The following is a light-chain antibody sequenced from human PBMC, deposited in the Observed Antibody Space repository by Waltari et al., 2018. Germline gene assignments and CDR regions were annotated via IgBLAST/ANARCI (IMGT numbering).Light chain of an antibody. CDR2: GAS. V-gene: IGKV3-20*01. J-gene: IGKJ1*01. Sequence: SCRPSQSVSRALAWYQQKPVQAPRLLIYGASTRATGIPDRFSGSGSGTDFSLTISRLEPDDFAVYYCQHYLRLPVTFGQGTTVEI. CDR1: QSVSRA. CDR3: QHYLRLPVT.